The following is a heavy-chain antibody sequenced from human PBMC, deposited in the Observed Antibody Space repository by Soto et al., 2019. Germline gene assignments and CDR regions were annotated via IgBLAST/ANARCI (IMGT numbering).Heavy chain of an antibody. CDR2: ISGSGGST. J-gene: IGHJ6*02. Sequence: EVQLLESGGGLVQPGGSLRLSCAASGFTFSSYAMSWVRQAPGKGLEWVSAISGSGGSTYYADSVKGRFTISRDNSKNPLYLQMNSLRAEDTAVYYCANTVSRQHAPAHYGMDVWGQGTTVTVSS. V-gene: IGHV3-23*01. CDR3: ANTVSRQHAPAHYGMDV. D-gene: IGHD4-4*01. CDR1: GFTFSSYA.